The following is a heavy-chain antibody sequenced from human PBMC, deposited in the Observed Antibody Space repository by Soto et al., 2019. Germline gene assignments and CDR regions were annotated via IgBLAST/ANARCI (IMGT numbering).Heavy chain of an antibody. D-gene: IGHD3-10*01. CDR2: ISYDGSNK. Sequence: GGSLRLSCAASGFTFSSYAMHWVRQAPGKGLEWVAVISYDGSNKYYADSVKGRFTISRDNSKNTLYLQMNIRRAEDTVVYYCSAVGGRWFGELGPMDVWGQGTTVTVSS. J-gene: IGHJ6*02. V-gene: IGHV3-30-3*01. CDR1: GFTFSSYA. CDR3: SAVGGRWFGELGPMDV.